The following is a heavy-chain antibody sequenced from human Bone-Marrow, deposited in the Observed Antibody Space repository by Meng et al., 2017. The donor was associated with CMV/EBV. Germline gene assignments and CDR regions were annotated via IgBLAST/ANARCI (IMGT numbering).Heavy chain of an antibody. J-gene: IGHJ4*02. CDR1: GFTVSSNY. D-gene: IGHD3-10*01. CDR2: IYYSGST. CDR3: ARATGDYYGSGIDY. V-gene: IGHV4-39*07. Sequence: ESLKISCAASGFTVSSNYMSWVRQAPGKGLEWIGSIYYSGSTYYNPSLKSRVTISVDTSKNQFSLKLSSVTAADTAVYYYARATGDYYGSGIDYWGQGTLVTVSS.